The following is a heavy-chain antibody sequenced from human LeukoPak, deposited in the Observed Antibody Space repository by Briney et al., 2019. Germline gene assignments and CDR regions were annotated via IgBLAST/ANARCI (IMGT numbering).Heavy chain of an antibody. D-gene: IGHD1-26*01. Sequence: GSSVNVSCKASGYTFTYRYLHWVRQAPGQALEWMGWITPFNGNTNYAQKFQDRDTITRDRSMSTAYMELSSLRSEDTAMYYCARSSYRGAFDYWGQGTLVTVSS. CDR1: GYTFTYRY. CDR3: ARSSYRGAFDY. J-gene: IGHJ4*02. V-gene: IGHV1-45*02. CDR2: ITPFNGNT.